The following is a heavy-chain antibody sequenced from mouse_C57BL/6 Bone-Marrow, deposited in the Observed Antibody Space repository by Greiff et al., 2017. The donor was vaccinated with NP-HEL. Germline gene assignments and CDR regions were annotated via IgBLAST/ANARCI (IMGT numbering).Heavy chain of an antibody. CDR1: GYTFTRYW. V-gene: IGHV1-72*01. CDR3: AREDYYGSSYLYWYFDV. Sequence: QVQLQQPGAALVKPGASVKLSCKASGYTFTRYWMHWVKQRPGRGLEWIGRIDPNSGGTKYNEKFKSKATLTVDKRSSTAYMQLSSLTSEDSAVYYCAREDYYGSSYLYWYFDVCGTGTTVTVSS. CDR2: IDPNSGGT. J-gene: IGHJ1*03. D-gene: IGHD1-1*01.